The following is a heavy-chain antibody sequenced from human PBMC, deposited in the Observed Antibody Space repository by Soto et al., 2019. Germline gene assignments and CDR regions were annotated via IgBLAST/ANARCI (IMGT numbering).Heavy chain of an antibody. V-gene: IGHV1-18*01. CDR2: ISAYSYNT. D-gene: IGHD6-6*01. CDR1: GYTYGSFG. CDR3: ARPLAYDSSTDSIFDY. Sequence: QIQLVQSEAEVKKPGASVKVSCKASGYTYGSFGTTWVRQAPGQGLEWMGWISAYSYNTRYAQKCQGRITVTTDTSTGTAHLELRSLRSDDTAVYYCARPLAYDSSTDSIFDYWGQGTPVTVSS. J-gene: IGHJ4*02.